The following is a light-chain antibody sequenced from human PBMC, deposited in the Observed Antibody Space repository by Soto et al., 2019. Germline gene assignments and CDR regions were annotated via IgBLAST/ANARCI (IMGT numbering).Light chain of an antibody. V-gene: IGKV1-12*01. J-gene: IGKJ5*01. CDR1: QDISSW. Sequence: DIQLNQSPSSVSAYLGDRDITTGRASQDISSWLAWYQQKPGKAPKIMIYAASSLQGGVPSRFSGSGSGTEFTLTICSLQPEDFATYYCQQASSLPPTFGQGARLEIK. CDR3: QQASSLPPT. CDR2: AAS.